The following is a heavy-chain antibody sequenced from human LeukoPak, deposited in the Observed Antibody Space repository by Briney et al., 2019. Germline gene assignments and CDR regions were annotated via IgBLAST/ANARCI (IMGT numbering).Heavy chain of an antibody. Sequence: PSETLSLTCAVSGGSISSSNWWSWVRQPPGKGLEWIGEIYHSGSTNYNPSLKSRVTISVDKSKNQFSLKLSSVTAADTAVYYCARGERRFFPGGLDYWGQGTLVTVSS. CDR3: ARGERRFFPGGLDY. J-gene: IGHJ4*02. V-gene: IGHV4-4*02. D-gene: IGHD2-8*02. CDR1: GGSISSSNW. CDR2: IYHSGST.